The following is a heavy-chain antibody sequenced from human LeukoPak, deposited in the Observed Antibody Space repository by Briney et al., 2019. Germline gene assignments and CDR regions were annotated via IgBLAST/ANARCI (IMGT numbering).Heavy chain of an antibody. D-gene: IGHD3-22*01. J-gene: IGHJ3*02. Sequence: RTGGSLRLSCAASGFTFSSYSMNWVRQAPGKGLEWVSSIGSSSSYIYYADSVKGRFTISRDNAKNSLYLQMNSLRAEDTAVYYCARDWADYYDSSGYFRAFDIWGQGTMVTVSS. CDR3: ARDWADYYDSSGYFRAFDI. CDR1: GFTFSSYS. CDR2: IGSSSSYI. V-gene: IGHV3-21*01.